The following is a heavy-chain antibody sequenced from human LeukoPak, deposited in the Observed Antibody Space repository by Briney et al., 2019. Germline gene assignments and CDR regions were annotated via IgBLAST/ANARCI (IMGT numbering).Heavy chain of an antibody. CDR2: INSDGSST. D-gene: IGHD6-6*01. CDR3: ARVKVQYSSSWPFDY. V-gene: IGHV3-74*01. Sequence: GGSLGLSCAASGFTFSSYWMHWVRQAPGKGLVWVSRINSDGSSTSYADSVKGRFTISRDNAKNTLYLQMNSLRAEDTAVYYCARVKVQYSSSWPFDYRGQGTLVTVSS. CDR1: GFTFSSYW. J-gene: IGHJ4*02.